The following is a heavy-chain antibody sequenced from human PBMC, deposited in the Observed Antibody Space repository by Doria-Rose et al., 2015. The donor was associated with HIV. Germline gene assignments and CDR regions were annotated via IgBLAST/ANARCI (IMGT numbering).Heavy chain of an antibody. CDR1: GGSVSSSNW. CDR3: ARNGIFSLAD. J-gene: IGHJ4*02. CDR2: IYDSGGA. Sequence: CDVSGGSVSSSNWWSWVRQPPGKGLEWIGQIYDSGGANYNPSLNSRVTTSVDKSRNYVSLELTSVITADTAVYYCARNGIFSLADWGQGTLVTVSS. D-gene: IGHD1-1*01. V-gene: IGHV4-4*02.